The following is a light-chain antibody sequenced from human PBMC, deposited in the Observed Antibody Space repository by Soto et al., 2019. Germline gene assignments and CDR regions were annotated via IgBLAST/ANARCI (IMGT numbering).Light chain of an antibody. CDR2: GAS. V-gene: IGKV3-20*01. CDR1: QSVTNNY. Sequence: EIVLTQSPGTLSLAPGERASLSCRASQSVTNNYLAWYQQKPGQAPRLLIYGASSRATGIPDRFSGSGSGTDFTLTISRLEPEDFAVYYCQKYPGSPTWTFGQGTKVDIK. J-gene: IGKJ1*01. CDR3: QKYPGSPTWT.